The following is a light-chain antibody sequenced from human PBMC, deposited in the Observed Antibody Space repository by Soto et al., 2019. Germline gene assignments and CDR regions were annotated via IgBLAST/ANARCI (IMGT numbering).Light chain of an antibody. Sequence: DIQVTQSPSTLSASVVDRVTITCRASQSISSWLAWYQQKPGKAPKLLIYKASSLESGVPSRFSGSGSGTEFTLTISSLQPDDFATYYCQQYNSFPWTFGQGTKVDI. CDR1: QSISSW. CDR3: QQYNSFPWT. CDR2: KAS. J-gene: IGKJ1*01. V-gene: IGKV1-5*03.